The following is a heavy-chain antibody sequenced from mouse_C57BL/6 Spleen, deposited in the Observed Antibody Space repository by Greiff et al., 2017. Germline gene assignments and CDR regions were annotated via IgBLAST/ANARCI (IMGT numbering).Heavy chain of an antibody. J-gene: IGHJ3*01. Sequence: VQLQQPGAELVMPGASVKLSCKASGYTFTSYWMHWVKQRPGQGLEWIGEIDPSDSYTNYNQKFKGKSTLTVDKSSSTAYMQLSRLTSEDSAVXYCGRRGSSAGSSLAYWGEGTLVTVS. CDR1: GYTFTSYW. D-gene: IGHD6-1*01. V-gene: IGHV1-69*01. CDR2: IDPSDSYT. CDR3: GRRGSSAGSSLAY.